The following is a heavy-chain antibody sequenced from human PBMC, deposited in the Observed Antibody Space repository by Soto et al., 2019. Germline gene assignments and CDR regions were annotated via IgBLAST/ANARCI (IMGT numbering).Heavy chain of an antibody. CDR2: ISYDGSNK. J-gene: IGHJ3*02. CDR1: GFTFSSYG. V-gene: IGHV3-30*18. D-gene: IGHD3-10*01. Sequence: QVQLVESGGGVVQPGRSLRLSCAASGFTFSSYGMHWVRQAPGKGLEWVAVISYDGSNKYYADSVKGRFTISRDNSKNTLYLQMNSLRAEDTAVYYCAKDYTYYYGSGSSTWGAFDIWGQGTMVTVSS. CDR3: AKDYTYYYGSGSSTWGAFDI.